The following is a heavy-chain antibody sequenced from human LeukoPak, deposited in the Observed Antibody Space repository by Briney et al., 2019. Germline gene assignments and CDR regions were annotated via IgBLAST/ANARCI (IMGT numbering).Heavy chain of an antibody. CDR2: ISGSGGST. CDR3: AKSRHCSGGSCYSTVQDWFDP. V-gene: IGHV3-23*01. J-gene: IGHJ5*02. Sequence: GGTLRLSCAASGFTSSSYGMSWVRQAPGKGLEWVSAISGSGGSTYYADSVKGRFTISRDNSKNTLYLQMNSLRAEDTAVYYCAKSRHCSGGSCYSTVQDWFDPWGQGTLVTVSS. CDR1: GFTSSSYG. D-gene: IGHD2-15*01.